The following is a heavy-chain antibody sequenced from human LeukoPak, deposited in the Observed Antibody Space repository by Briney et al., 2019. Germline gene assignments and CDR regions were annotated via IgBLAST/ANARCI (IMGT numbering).Heavy chain of an antibody. Sequence: GGSLRLSCEASGFTLNKYWMHWVRQAPGKGLVWVSRITGDGSDIAYADSVKGRFTVSRDDAKNTLFLQMTSLRVEDTAIYYCARDAYTTTSNWLYPWGQGTLVTVSS. J-gene: IGHJ5*02. CDR1: GFTLNKYW. CDR3: ARDAYTTTSNWLYP. V-gene: IGHV3-74*01. D-gene: IGHD4-17*01. CDR2: ITGDGSDI.